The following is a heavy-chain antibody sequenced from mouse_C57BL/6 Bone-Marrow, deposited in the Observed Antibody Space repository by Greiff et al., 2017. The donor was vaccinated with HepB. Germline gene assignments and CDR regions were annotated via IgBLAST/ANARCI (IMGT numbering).Heavy chain of an antibody. CDR3: ARDPGNYFFDY. CDR2: INPYNGGT. V-gene: IGHV1-19*01. D-gene: IGHD2-1*01. J-gene: IGHJ2*01. CDR1: GYTFTDYY. Sequence: VQLKQSGPVLVKPGASVKMSCKASGYTFTDYYMNWVKQSHGKSLEWIGVINPYNGGTSYNQKFKGKATLTVDKSSSTAYMELNSLTSEDSAVYYCARDPGNYFFDYWGQGTTLTVSS.